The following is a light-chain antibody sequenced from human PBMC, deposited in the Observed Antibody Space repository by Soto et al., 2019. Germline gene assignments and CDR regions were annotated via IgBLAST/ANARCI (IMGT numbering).Light chain of an antibody. CDR3: QQYWTNPLT. CDR1: QTLLYSYNKKDC. J-gene: IGKJ1*01. V-gene: IGKV4-1*01. Sequence: DIVMTQSPDSLAVSLGERATINCKSSQTLLYSYNKKDCISWYQQRPGQSPKVLISWASTRESGVPDRFTGGGSRTHFTLTIRNLQAEDVAVYYCQQYWTNPLTFGQGTKV. CDR2: WAS.